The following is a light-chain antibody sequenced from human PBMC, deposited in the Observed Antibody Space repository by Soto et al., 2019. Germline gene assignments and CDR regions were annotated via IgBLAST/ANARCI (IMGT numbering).Light chain of an antibody. Sequence: QSALTQPPSASGSPGQSVTISCTGTSNDVGGYNYVSWFQQHPGKVPQLMIFEVNKRPSGVPDRFSCSKSGNTASLTVSGLHPEDEADYYCSSYAGNYVVIFGGGTKLTVL. CDR3: SSYAGNYVVI. V-gene: IGLV2-8*01. CDR2: EVN. CDR1: SNDVGGYNY. J-gene: IGLJ2*01.